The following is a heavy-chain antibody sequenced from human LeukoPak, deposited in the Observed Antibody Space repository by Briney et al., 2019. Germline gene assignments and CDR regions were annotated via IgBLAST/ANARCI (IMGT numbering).Heavy chain of an antibody. CDR3: ARAMVRGVIRRFDY. Sequence: ASVKVSCKASGYTFTGYYMHWVRQAPGQGLEWMGLINPSSGGTNYAQKFQGRVTMTRDTSISTAYMELSRLRSDDTAVYYCARAMVRGVIRRFDYWGQGTLVTVSS. V-gene: IGHV1-2*02. CDR2: INPSSGGT. D-gene: IGHD3-10*01. J-gene: IGHJ4*02. CDR1: GYTFTGYY.